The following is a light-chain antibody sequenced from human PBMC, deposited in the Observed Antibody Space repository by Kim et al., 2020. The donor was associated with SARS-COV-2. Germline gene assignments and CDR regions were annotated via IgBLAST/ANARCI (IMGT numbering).Light chain of an antibody. Sequence: PPGERPTLSCRTSQSVSNNYLAWYQQKPGQAPRLLIYGTSSSATGIPDRFSGSGSGTDFTLTISRPEPEDFAVFYCQQYDTSPWTFGQGTKVEIK. J-gene: IGKJ1*01. CDR1: QSVSNNY. CDR3: QQYDTSPWT. CDR2: GTS. V-gene: IGKV3-20*01.